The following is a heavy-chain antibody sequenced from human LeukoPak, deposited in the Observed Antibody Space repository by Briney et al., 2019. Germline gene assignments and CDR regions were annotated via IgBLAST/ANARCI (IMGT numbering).Heavy chain of an antibody. CDR1: GYTFTGYY. V-gene: IGHV1-2*06. J-gene: IGHJ6*02. CDR3: ARAQLGDVLRYFDWLEVSLQYGMDV. D-gene: IGHD3-9*01. CDR2: INPNSGGT. Sequence: ASVKVSCKASGYTFTGYYMHWVRQAPGQGLEWMGRINPNSGGTNYAQKFQGRVTMTRDTSISTAYMELSRLRSDDTAVYYCARAQLGDVLRYFDWLEVSLQYGMDVWGQGTTVTVSS.